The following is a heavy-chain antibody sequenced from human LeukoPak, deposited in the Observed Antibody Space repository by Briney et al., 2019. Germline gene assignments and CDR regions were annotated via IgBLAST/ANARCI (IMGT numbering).Heavy chain of an antibody. J-gene: IGHJ4*02. CDR1: GFTFSTYG. D-gene: IGHD6-13*01. CDR2: IWYDGSNK. V-gene: IGHV3-33*01. CDR3: ARDLGSSSLYYFDY. Sequence: GGSLRLSCAASGFTFSTYGMHWVRQAPGKGLEWVAVIWYDGSNKYYADSVKGPSTISRDNSKNTLYLQMNSLRVEDTDVYYCARDLGSSSLYYFDYWGQGTLVTVSS.